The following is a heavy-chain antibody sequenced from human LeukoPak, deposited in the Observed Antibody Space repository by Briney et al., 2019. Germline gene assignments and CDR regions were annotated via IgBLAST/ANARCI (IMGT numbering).Heavy chain of an antibody. Sequence: HPGRSLRLSCAASGFTFSSYAMHWVRQAPGKGLEWVAVISYDGSNKYYADSVKGRFTISRDNSKNTLYLQMNSLRAEDTAVYYCARDRERKRPQNAFDIWGQGTMVTVSS. J-gene: IGHJ3*02. V-gene: IGHV3-30*04. CDR3: ARDRERKRPQNAFDI. CDR2: ISYDGSNK. D-gene: IGHD1-1*01. CDR1: GFTFSSYA.